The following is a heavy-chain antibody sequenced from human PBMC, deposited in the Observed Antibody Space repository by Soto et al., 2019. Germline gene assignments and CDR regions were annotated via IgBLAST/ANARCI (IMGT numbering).Heavy chain of an antibody. CDR1: GGTFSSYA. D-gene: IGHD2-2*01. Sequence: ASVKFSCKASGGTFSSYAISWVRQAPGQGLEWLGWISLYCDTTNYAQKFQGRVSMTTDTSTTTAYVELRSLRSDDTAVYYCARVVPGAEAWFGPWGQGTLVTVSS. CDR3: ARVVPGAEAWFGP. CDR2: ISLYCDTT. V-gene: IGHV1-18*01. J-gene: IGHJ5*02.